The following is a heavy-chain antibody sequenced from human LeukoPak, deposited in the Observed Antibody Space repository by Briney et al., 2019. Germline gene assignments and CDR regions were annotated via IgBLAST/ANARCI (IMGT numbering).Heavy chain of an antibody. V-gene: IGHV4-34*01. J-gene: IGHJ6*03. Sequence: SETLSLTCAVYGGSFSGYYWSWIRQPPGKGLEWIGEINHSGSTNYNPSLKSRVTISVDTSKNQFSLKLSSVTAADTAVYYCARVYSGYDKGYYYYYMDVWGKGTTVTISS. CDR1: GGSFSGYY. CDR3: ARVYSGYDKGYYYYYMDV. CDR2: INHSGST. D-gene: IGHD5-12*01.